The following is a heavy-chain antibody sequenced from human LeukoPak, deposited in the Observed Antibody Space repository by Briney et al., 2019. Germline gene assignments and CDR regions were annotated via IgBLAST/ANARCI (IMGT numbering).Heavy chain of an antibody. V-gene: IGHV3-53*01. CDR1: GFTVSGVY. J-gene: IGHJ4*02. CDR3: ASRPRDAAALDY. CDR2: IYSDDST. D-gene: IGHD6-13*01. Sequence: PGGSLRLSCVASGFTVSGVYMSWVRQAPGKGLEWVSVIYSDDSTYYADSVKGRFTISRDYSKNTLNLQMNSLRAEDTAVYYGASRPRDAAALDYWGQGTLVTVSS.